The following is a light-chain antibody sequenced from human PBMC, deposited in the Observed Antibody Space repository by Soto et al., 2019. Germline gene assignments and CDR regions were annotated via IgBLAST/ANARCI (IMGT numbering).Light chain of an antibody. J-gene: IGLJ2*01. CDR1: RSDVGTYNY. CDR3: SSYTGSSTSVI. CDR2: DVS. Sequence: QSALTQPASVSGSPGQSITIACTGTRSDVGTYNYVSWYQQHPGKAPKVMIYDVSNRPSGVSNRFSGSKSGNTASLTISGLQAEDEADYYCSSYTGSSTSVIFGGRTKLTVL. V-gene: IGLV2-14*03.